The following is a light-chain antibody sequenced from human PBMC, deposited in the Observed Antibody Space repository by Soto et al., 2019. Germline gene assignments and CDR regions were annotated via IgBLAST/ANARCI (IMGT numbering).Light chain of an antibody. J-gene: IGLJ7*01. V-gene: IGLV2-23*02. CDR3: CSSGGSRAV. CDR1: SSDVGSHNL. Sequence: QSALTQPASVSGSPGQSITISCTGTSSDVGSHNLVSWYQQHPGQAPKLMIYEVTKRPSGVSTRFSASKSGNTASLTISGLQAEDEADYCCCSSGGSRAVFGGGTQLTVL. CDR2: EVT.